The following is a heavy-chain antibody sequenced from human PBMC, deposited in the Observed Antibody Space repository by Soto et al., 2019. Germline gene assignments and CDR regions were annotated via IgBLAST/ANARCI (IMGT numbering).Heavy chain of an antibody. D-gene: IGHD5-12*01. J-gene: IGHJ4*02. Sequence: SVKVSCKASGGTFSSYAISWVRQAPGQGLEWMGGIIPIFGTANYAQKFQGRVTITADESTSTAYMELSSLRSEDTAVYYCAKGRDGYKFVPFDYWGQGTLVTVSS. CDR3: AKGRDGYKFVPFDY. CDR1: GGTFSSYA. V-gene: IGHV1-69*13. CDR2: IIPIFGTA.